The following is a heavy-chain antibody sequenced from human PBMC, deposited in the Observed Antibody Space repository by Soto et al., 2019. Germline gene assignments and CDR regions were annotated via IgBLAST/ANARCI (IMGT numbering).Heavy chain of an antibody. CDR1: GFSLSTSGVA. D-gene: IGHD5-12*01. J-gene: IGHJ4*02. V-gene: IGHV2-5*02. CDR2: IYWDDDR. Sequence: QITLKESGPMLVRPTQTLTLTCTFSGFSLSTSGVAVAWIRQPPGEALEWLALIYWDDDRRYNSSLKSRLTISRDTSKDQVVLTMTNMDPMDTATYFCAHSQRGPRDFWGPGILVTVSS. CDR3: AHSQRGPRDF.